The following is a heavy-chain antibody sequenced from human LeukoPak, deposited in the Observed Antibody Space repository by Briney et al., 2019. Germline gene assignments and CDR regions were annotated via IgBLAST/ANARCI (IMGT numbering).Heavy chain of an antibody. J-gene: IGHJ4*02. CDR2: INDSGST. CDR3: ARRAGYDYGQIDH. V-gene: IGHV4-34*01. D-gene: IGHD5-18*01. Sequence: SETLSLTCAVYGGSFSGYYWSWIRQPPGKGLEWIGEINDSGSTNYNPSLKSRVTISVDTSNNRVSLKVGSVTAADTAVYYCARRAGYDYGQIDHWGRGTLVTVSS. CDR1: GGSFSGYY.